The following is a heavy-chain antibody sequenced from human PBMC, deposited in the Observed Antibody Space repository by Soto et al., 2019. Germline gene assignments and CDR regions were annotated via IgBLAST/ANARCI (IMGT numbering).Heavy chain of an antibody. CDR2: IKQDGSEK. CDR1: GFTFNKYW. Sequence: EVQLVESGGGLVQPGGSLRLSCAASGFTFNKYWMSWVRQAPGKGLEWVANIKQDGSEKYYVDSVKGRFTISRDNAKNSLYLQMNSLTAEDTAVYYCAKNNRYRSSTNCFVFDYWGQGTLVTASS. D-gene: IGHD2-2*01. V-gene: IGHV3-7*01. CDR3: AKNNRYRSSTNCFVFDY. J-gene: IGHJ4*02.